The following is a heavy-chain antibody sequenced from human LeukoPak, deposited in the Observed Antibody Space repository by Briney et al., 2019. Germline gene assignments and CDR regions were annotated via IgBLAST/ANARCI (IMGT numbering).Heavy chain of an antibody. J-gene: IGHJ6*02. CDR1: GFTLSGSA. CDR3: TSLGIAARLHYGMDV. V-gene: IGHV3-73*01. CDR2: IRSKANSYAT. D-gene: IGHD6-6*01. Sequence: GGSLRLSCAASGFTLSGSAMHWVRQASGKGLEWVGRIRSKANSYATAYAASVKGRFTISRDDSKNTAYLQMNSLKTEDTAVYYCTSLGIAARLHYGMDVWGQGTTVTVSS.